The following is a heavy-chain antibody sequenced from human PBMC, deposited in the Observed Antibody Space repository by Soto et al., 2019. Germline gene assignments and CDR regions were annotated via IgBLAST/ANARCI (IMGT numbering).Heavy chain of an antibody. J-gene: IGHJ6*02. CDR1: DWSFSGYY. CDR3: ARVSCSSSSCYAAYYYGMDV. D-gene: IGHD2-2*01. CDR2: INHSGST. Sequence: SETLSLTCVFYDWSFSGYYWSWIRQPPGKGLEWIGEINHSGSTNYNPSLKSRVTMSLDTSKNQFSLRLSSVTAADTAIYYCARVSCSSSSCYAAYYYGMDVWGQGTTVTVS. V-gene: IGHV4-34*01.